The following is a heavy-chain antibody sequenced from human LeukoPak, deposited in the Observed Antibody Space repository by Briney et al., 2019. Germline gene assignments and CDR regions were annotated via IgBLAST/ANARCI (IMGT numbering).Heavy chain of an antibody. V-gene: IGHV4-59*01. Sequence: PSETLSLTCTVSGGSISSYYWSWIRQPPGKGLEWMGYIYYSGSTNYNPSLKSRVTITVDTSKNQFSLKLTSVTAADTAVYYCARGSGWSIPLDYWGQGTLVTVSS. J-gene: IGHJ4*02. CDR1: GGSISSYY. CDR2: IYYSGST. D-gene: IGHD6-19*01. CDR3: ARGSGWSIPLDY.